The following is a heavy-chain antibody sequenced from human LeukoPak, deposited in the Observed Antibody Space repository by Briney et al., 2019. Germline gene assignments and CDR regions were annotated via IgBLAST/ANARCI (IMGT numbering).Heavy chain of an antibody. Sequence: GGSLRLSCAASGLTFSGYSMNWVRQAPGKGLEWVSYISSSSSTIYYADSVKGRFTISRDNAKNSLYLQMNSLRAEDTAVYYCARLRVAGTGYFDYWGQGTLVTVSS. CDR3: ARLRVAGTGYFDY. V-gene: IGHV3-48*01. J-gene: IGHJ4*02. CDR1: GLTFSGYS. D-gene: IGHD6-19*01. CDR2: ISSSSSTI.